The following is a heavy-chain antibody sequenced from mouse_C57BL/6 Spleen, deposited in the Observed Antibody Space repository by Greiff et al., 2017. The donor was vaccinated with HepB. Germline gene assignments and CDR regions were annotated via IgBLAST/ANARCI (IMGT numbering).Heavy chain of an antibody. Sequence: VQLQQSGPELVKPGASVKISCKASGYAFSSSWMNWVKQRPGKGLEWIGRIYPGDGDTNYNGKFKGKATLTADKSSSTAYMQLSSLTSEDSAVYFCAREDYDGLSLAYWGQGTLVTVSA. V-gene: IGHV1-82*01. CDR3: AREDYDGLSLAY. J-gene: IGHJ3*01. D-gene: IGHD2-4*01. CDR2: IYPGDGDT. CDR1: GYAFSSSW.